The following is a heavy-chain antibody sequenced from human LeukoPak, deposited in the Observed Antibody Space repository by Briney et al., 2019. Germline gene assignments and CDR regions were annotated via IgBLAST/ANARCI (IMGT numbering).Heavy chain of an antibody. J-gene: IGHJ3*02. CDR3: AKELGYCSSTSCYAFDI. V-gene: IGHV3-30*02. D-gene: IGHD2-2*01. CDR1: GFTVSSNY. CDR2: IRYDGSNK. Sequence: GGSLRLSCAASGFTVSSNYMSWVRQAPGKGLEWVAFIRYDGSNKYYADSVKGRFTISRDNSKNTLYLQMNSLRAEDTAVYYCAKELGYCSSTSCYAFDIWGQGTMVTVSS.